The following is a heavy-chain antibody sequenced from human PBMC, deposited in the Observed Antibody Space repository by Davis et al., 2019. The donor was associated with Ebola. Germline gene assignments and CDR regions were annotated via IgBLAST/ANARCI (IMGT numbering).Heavy chain of an antibody. CDR1: GFTFSSYS. J-gene: IGHJ4*02. CDR3: ARDLIRYSSSWLDDY. D-gene: IGHD6-13*01. Sequence: PGGSLRLSCAASGFTFSSYSMNWVRQAPGKGLEWVSSISSSSSYIYYADSVKGRFTISRDNAKNSLYLQMNSLRAEDTAVYYCARDLIRYSSSWLDDYWGQGTLVTVSS. V-gene: IGHV3-21*01. CDR2: ISSSSSYI.